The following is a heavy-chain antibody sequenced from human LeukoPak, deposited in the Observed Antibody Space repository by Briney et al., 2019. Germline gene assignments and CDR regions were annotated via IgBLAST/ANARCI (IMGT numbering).Heavy chain of an antibody. CDR3: AREDRQSIAAAGPFDY. J-gene: IGHJ4*02. CDR2: INQHGSDK. D-gene: IGHD6-13*01. CDR1: GFTFSNYW. Sequence: TGGSLRLSCAASGFTFSNYWMTWVRQAPGKGLEWVANINQHGSDKYYVDSVKGRFTISRDNAKRSVYLQMSRLRADDTALYYCAREDRQSIAAAGPFDYWGQGILVTVSS. V-gene: IGHV3-7*01.